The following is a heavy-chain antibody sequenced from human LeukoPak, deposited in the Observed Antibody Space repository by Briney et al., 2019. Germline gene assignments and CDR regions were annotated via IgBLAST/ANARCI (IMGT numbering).Heavy chain of an antibody. CDR2: IFYNGGI. CDR1: GGSVSSGGYY. J-gene: IGHJ4*02. CDR3: ARGSNYFDY. D-gene: IGHD6-6*01. Sequence: PETLSLTCTVSGGSVSSGGYYWSWIRQPPGKTLEWIGYIFYNGGINYNPSLRSRVTISQDTSKNQFSLKLTAVTAADTAVYYCARGSNYFDYWGPGTLVTVSS. V-gene: IGHV4-61*08.